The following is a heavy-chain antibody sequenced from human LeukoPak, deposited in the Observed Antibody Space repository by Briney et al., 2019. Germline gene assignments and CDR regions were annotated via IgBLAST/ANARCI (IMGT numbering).Heavy chain of an antibody. CDR1: GFTFSSYW. V-gene: IGHV3-74*01. J-gene: IGHJ4*02. D-gene: IGHD3-10*01. CDR2: INSDGSST. Sequence: GGSLRLSCAASGFTFSSYWMHWVRQAPGNGLVWVSRINSDGSSTSYADSVKGRFTISRDNAKNTLYVQMNSLRAEDTAVYYCARGPYGSATDYWGQGTLVTVSS. CDR3: ARGPYGSATDY.